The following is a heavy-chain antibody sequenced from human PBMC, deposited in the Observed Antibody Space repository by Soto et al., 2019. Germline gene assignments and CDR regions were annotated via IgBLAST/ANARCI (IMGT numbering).Heavy chain of an antibody. J-gene: IGHJ6*02. CDR1: GYSFTSYW. D-gene: IGHD2-21*01. CDR3: ARRPLGLLGTHYGMDV. CDR2: IDPSDSYT. Sequence: PGEPLKISCKGSGYSFTSYWISWVRQMPGKGLEWMGRIDPSDSYTNYSPSFQGHVTISADKSISTAYLQWSSLKASDTAMYYCARRPLGLLGTHYGMDVWGQGTTVTVSS. V-gene: IGHV5-10-1*01.